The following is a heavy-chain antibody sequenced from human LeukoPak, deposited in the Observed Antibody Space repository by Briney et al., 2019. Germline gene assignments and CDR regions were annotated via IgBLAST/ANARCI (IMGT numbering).Heavy chain of an antibody. D-gene: IGHD2-21*02. V-gene: IGHV3-11*01. J-gene: IGHJ5*02. CDR1: GFTFSDYY. CDR3: ARDGADCGGDCPFANWFDP. CDR2: ISRSGSTI. Sequence: GGSLRLSCAASGFTFSDYYMSCIRQATGKGLEWVSYISRSGSTIYYADSVKGRFTISRDNAKNSLYLQMNGRRAEDTAVYYCARDGADCGGDCPFANWFDPWGQGTLVTVSS.